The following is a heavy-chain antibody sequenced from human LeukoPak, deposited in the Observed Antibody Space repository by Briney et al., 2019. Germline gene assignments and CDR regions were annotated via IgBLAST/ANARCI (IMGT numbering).Heavy chain of an antibody. CDR3: ARFSGVPFPYYFDY. D-gene: IGHD3-10*01. CDR1: GGSISSYY. Sequence: SETLSLTCTVSGGSISSYYWSWIRQPPGKGLEWIGYIYYSGSTNYNPSLKSRVTISVDTSKNQFSLKLSSVTAADTAVYYCARFSGVPFPYYFDYWGQGTLVTVSS. CDR2: IYYSGST. V-gene: IGHV4-59*08. J-gene: IGHJ4*02.